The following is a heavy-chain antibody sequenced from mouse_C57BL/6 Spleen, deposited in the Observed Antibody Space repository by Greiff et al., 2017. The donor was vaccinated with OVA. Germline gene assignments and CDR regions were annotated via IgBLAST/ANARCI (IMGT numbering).Heavy chain of an antibody. CDR2: ISYDGSN. CDR3: AREGDGYDY. D-gene: IGHD2-3*01. J-gene: IGHJ2*01. Sequence: EVQLVESGPGLVQPSQSLSLTCSVTGYSITSGYFWNCIRQFPGNQLEWMGFISYDGSNNNNPFLYNRISITRDTSNNQMFLKLNSVTTEDTATNDCAREGDGYDYWGQGTTLTVAS. CDR1: GYSITSGYF. V-gene: IGHV3-6*01.